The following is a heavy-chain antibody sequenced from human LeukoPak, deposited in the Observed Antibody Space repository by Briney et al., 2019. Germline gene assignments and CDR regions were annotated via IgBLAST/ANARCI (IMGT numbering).Heavy chain of an antibody. Sequence: SETLSLTCTVSGGSISSSIYYWGWIRQPPGKGLEWIGYIYYSGSTNYNPSLKSRVSMSVDTSKNQFSLKLSSVTAADTAVYYCARVEEGYGSGRRENYYYYYMDVWGKGTTVTISS. CDR3: ARVEEGYGSGRRENYYYYYMDV. J-gene: IGHJ6*03. CDR2: IYYSGST. V-gene: IGHV4-61*05. D-gene: IGHD3-10*01. CDR1: GGSISSSIYY.